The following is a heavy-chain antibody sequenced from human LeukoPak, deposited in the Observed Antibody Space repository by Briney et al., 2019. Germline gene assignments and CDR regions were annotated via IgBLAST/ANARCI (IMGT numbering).Heavy chain of an antibody. Sequence: SETLSLTCTVSGGSISSYYWSWIRQPPGKGLEWIGYIYYSGSTIYNPSLKSRVTISVDTSKNQFSLKLSSVTAADTAVYYCARDIPHYYGMDVWGQGTTVTVSS. D-gene: IGHD2-2*02. V-gene: IGHV4-59*01. CDR3: ARDIPHYYGMDV. CDR1: GGSISSYY. J-gene: IGHJ6*02. CDR2: IYYSGST.